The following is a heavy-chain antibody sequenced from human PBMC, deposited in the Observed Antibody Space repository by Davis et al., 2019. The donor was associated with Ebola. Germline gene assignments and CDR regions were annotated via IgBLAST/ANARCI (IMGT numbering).Heavy chain of an antibody. Sequence: GESLKISCAASGFTFSNYGIHWVRQAPGKGLEWVAFIRFDGSNKYYADSVKGRFTISRDNSKNTLYLQMNSLRAEDTAVYYCAKDKVQLERPLPGALDIWGQGTMVTVSS. CDR1: GFTFSNYG. D-gene: IGHD1-1*01. J-gene: IGHJ3*02. CDR3: AKDKVQLERPLPGALDI. CDR2: IRFDGSNK. V-gene: IGHV3-30*02.